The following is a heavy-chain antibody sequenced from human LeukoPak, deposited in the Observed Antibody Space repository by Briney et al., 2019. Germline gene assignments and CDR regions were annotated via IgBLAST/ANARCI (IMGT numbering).Heavy chain of an antibody. J-gene: IGHJ4*02. D-gene: IGHD3-3*01. V-gene: IGHV1-69*13. CDR1: GGTFSSYA. CDR3: AGSYDFWSGYPY. Sequence: ASVKVSCKASGGTFSSYAISWVRQAPGQGLEWMGGTIPIFGTANYAQKFQGRVTITADESTSTAYMELSSLRSEDTAVYYCAGSYDFWSGYPYWGQGTLVTVSS. CDR2: TIPIFGTA.